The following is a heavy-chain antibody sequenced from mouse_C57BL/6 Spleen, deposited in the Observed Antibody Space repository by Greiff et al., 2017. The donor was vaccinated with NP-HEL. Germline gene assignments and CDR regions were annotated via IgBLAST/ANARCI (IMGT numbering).Heavy chain of an antibody. V-gene: IGHV5-17*01. J-gene: IGHJ4*01. CDR1: GFTFSDYG. CDR2: ISSGSSTI. Sequence: EVKLEESGGGLVKPGGSLKLSCAASGFTFSDYGMHWVRQAPEKGLEWVAYISSGSSTIYYADTVKGRFTISRDNAKNTLFLQMTSLRSEDTAMYYCARHGYYRGYYAMDYWGQGTSVTVSS. CDR3: ARHGYYRGYYAMDY. D-gene: IGHD2-3*01.